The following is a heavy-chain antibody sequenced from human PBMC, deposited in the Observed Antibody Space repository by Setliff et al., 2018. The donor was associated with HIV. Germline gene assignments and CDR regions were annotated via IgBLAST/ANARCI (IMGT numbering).Heavy chain of an antibody. CDR1: GGSISGYY. CDR2: IYYTGST. D-gene: IGHD3-10*01. J-gene: IGHJ4*02. CDR3: ARNRVPSSL. V-gene: IGHV4-59*01. Sequence: SETLSLTCTVSGGSISGYYWSWIRQPPGKGLEWIGSIYYTGSTDYNPSLMSRVTISLDTPKNQFSLKLNSVIAADTAVYYCARNRVPSSLWGQGTLVTVSS.